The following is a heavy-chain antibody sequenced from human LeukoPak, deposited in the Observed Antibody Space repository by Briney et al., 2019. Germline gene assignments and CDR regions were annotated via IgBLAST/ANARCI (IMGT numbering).Heavy chain of an antibody. CDR3: ARFSTIWYLGEY. V-gene: IGHV4-59*01. CDR1: GGSIRSYF. J-gene: IGHJ4*02. D-gene: IGHD6-13*01. Sequence: SETLSLTCTVSGGSIRSYFWSWIRQPPGKGLEWIGYIYYTGNTNYNPSLKSRVTISIDTSKNQFPLKLTSVTAADTAVYYCARFSTIWYLGEYWGQGTLVTVSS. CDR2: IYYTGNT.